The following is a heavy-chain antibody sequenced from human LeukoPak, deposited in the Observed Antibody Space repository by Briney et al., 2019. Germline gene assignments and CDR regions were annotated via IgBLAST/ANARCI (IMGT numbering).Heavy chain of an antibody. CDR2: IKQDGREK. CDR1: TFTPSSNW. D-gene: IGHD2-2*01. CDR3: AGGPIYCSSTSCYEGLYYYYGMDV. J-gene: IGHJ6*02. Sequence: GRSRTLARAADTFTPSSNWMSWDSPVPEKGREWVDNIKQDGREKNHVNSVKGRFTISRDNAKNSLYLQMNGLRAEDTAVYYCAGGPIYCSSTSCYEGLYYYYGMDVWGQGTTVTVSS. V-gene: IGHV3-7*01.